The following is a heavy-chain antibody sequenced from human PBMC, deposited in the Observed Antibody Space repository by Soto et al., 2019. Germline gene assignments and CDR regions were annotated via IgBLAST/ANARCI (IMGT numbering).Heavy chain of an antibody. D-gene: IGHD3-22*01. Sequence: QVHLAQSGAEMKKPGSSMRVSCEASGGAISTSVIGWVRQAPGQGLEWTGGIIPFFGAPSYAQKFQGRVTISADESLSTVFLEMSRLTSEDTATYYCARDPSIGWTHDDVDVWGPGALIIVSS. V-gene: IGHV1-69*01. CDR2: IIPFFGAP. J-gene: IGHJ3*01. CDR1: GGAISTSV. CDR3: ARDPSIGWTHDDVDV.